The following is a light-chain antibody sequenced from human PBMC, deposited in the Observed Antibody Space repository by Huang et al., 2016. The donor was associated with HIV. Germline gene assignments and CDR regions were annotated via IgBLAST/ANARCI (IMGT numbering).Light chain of an antibody. CDR1: QSVSSNY. V-gene: IGKV3-20*01. CDR3: QQYHTSPWT. Sequence: EFVLTQSPGTLSVSPGEGATLSCRASQSVSSNYLAWYQQKPGQAPRILIYEASSRATGIPDRFSGSGSGTDFTLTISRLEPEDFAVYFCQQYHTSPWTFGQGTKVEIK. CDR2: EAS. J-gene: IGKJ1*01.